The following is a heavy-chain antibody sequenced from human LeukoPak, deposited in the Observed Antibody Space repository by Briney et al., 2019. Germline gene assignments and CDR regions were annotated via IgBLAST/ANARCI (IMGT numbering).Heavy chain of an antibody. CDR1: GFTFSGYS. CDR2: ISHDESIK. CDR3: AKDLYYDSSGPTLPDY. J-gene: IGHJ4*02. D-gene: IGHD3-22*01. Sequence: GGSLRLSRTASGFTFSGYSMHWVRQAPGKGLDWVAVISHDESIKNYADSVKGRFTISRDNSKNTLYLQMNSLRGEDTAVYYCAKDLYYDSSGPTLPDYWGQGTLVTVSS. V-gene: IGHV3-30*18.